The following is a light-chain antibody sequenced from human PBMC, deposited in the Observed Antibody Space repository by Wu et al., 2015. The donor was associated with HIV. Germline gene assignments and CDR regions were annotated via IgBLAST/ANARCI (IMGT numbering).Light chain of an antibody. Sequence: AIWITQSPSSLSASTGDRVTITCRASQDIRSYLAWYQQRPGKAPNLLIYAASTLQSGVPSRFSGSGSGTDFTLTISCLQPEDFATYYCQQYYDYPYTFGQGTKLEIK. V-gene: IGKV1-8*01. CDR3: QQYYDYPYT. J-gene: IGKJ2*01. CDR1: QDIRSY. CDR2: AAS.